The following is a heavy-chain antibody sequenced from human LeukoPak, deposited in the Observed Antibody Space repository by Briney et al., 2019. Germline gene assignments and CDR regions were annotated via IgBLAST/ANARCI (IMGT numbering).Heavy chain of an antibody. CDR3: ARNAAVGSSFDY. J-gene: IGHJ4*02. V-gene: IGHV3-21*01. Sequence: GGSLRLSCAASGFTFSSSSMNWVRQAPGNGLEWVSSISTSGDYKYYADSVKGRFTISRDNAKNSLYLQMNSLRAEDTAVYYCARNAAVGSSFDYWGQGTLVTVSS. D-gene: IGHD6-13*01. CDR1: GFTFSSSS. CDR2: ISTSGDYK.